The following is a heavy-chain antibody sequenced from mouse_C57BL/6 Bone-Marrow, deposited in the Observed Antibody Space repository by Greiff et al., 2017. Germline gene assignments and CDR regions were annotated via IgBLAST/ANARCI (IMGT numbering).Heavy chain of an antibody. CDR2: IDPSDSYT. V-gene: IGHV1-69*01. CDR1: GYTFTSYW. CDR3: ARSYDGDGYAMDY. Sequence: QVQLQQPGAELVMPGASVKLSCKASGYTFTSYWMHWVKQRPGQGLEWIGEIDPSDSYTNYNQKFKGKSTLTVDKSSSTAYMQLSSLTSEDSAVYYCARSYDGDGYAMDYWGQGTSVTVSS. D-gene: IGHD2-3*01. J-gene: IGHJ4*01.